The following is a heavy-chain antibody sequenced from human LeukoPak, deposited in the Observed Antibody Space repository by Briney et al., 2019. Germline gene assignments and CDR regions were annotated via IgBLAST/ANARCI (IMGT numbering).Heavy chain of an antibody. D-gene: IGHD4-17*01. CDR1: GYTFTSYG. Sequence: ASVKVSCKASGYTFTSYGTSWVRQAPGQGLEWMGWISAYNGNTNYAQKLQGRVTMTTDTSTSTAYMELRSLRSDDTAVYYCAREGDDYGDTYIDYWGQGTLVTVSS. V-gene: IGHV1-18*04. J-gene: IGHJ4*02. CDR3: AREGDDYGDTYIDY. CDR2: ISAYNGNT.